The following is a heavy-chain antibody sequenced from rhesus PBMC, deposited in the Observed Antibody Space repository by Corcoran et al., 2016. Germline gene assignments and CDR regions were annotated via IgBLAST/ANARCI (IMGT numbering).Heavy chain of an antibody. Sequence: QVKLQQWGEGLVKPSETLSLTCAAYGGSISGYYRSWIRQPPGKGLEWIGNIDGNSASTNYNPSLKNRVTISKDTSKNQFSLKLSSVTAADTAVYYCARTGSGYFLGAFDFWGQGLRVTVSS. J-gene: IGHJ3*01. CDR1: GGSISGYY. D-gene: IGHD2-21*01. V-gene: IGHV4-73*01. CDR2: IDGNSAST. CDR3: ARTGSGYFLGAFDF.